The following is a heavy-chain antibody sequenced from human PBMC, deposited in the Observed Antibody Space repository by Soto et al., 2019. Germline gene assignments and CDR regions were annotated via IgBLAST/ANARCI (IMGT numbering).Heavy chain of an antibody. V-gene: IGHV3-23*01. CDR2: ISGSGGST. D-gene: IGHD5-12*01. J-gene: IGHJ6*02. CDR1: GFTFSSYA. CDR3: AKGVYSGYDLAGMDV. Sequence: GGSLRLSCAASGFTFSSYAMSWVRQAPGKGLEWVSAISGSGGSTYYADSVKGRFTISRDNSKNTLYLQMNSLRAEDTAVYYCAKGVYSGYDLAGMDVWGQGTTVTVSS.